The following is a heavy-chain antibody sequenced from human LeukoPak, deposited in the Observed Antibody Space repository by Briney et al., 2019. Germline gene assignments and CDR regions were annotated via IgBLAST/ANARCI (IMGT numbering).Heavy chain of an antibody. J-gene: IGHJ6*02. Sequence: SETLCLTCTVSGDSMGSNYWSWIRQPPGKGLEWVGYIYYGGIANYNPSVKSRVTISLDTSNNQFSLRLTSVTAADTAIYYCARPSPEYYYGMDVWGQGTTVTVSS. CDR2: IYYGGIA. D-gene: IGHD6-6*01. V-gene: IGHV4-59*01. CDR3: ARPSPEYYYGMDV. CDR1: GDSMGSNY.